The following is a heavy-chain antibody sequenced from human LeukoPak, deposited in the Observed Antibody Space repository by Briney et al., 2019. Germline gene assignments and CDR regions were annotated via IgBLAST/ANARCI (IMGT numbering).Heavy chain of an antibody. CDR2: ISYDGSNK. CDR3: AKDIRWELAAAGVFDY. CDR1: GFTFSSYG. D-gene: IGHD6-13*01. J-gene: IGHJ4*02. Sequence: PGRSLRLSCAASGFTFSSYGMHWVRQAPGKGLEWVAVISYDGSNKYYADSVKGRFTISRDNPKNTLYLQMNSLRAEDTAVYYCAKDIRWELAAAGVFDYWGQGTLVTVSS. V-gene: IGHV3-30*18.